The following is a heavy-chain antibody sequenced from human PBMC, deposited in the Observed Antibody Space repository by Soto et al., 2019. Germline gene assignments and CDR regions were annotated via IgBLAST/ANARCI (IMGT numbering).Heavy chain of an antibody. V-gene: IGHV1-46*01. Sequence: QVQLVQSGAEVKNPGASVKVSCKASGYTFTNYYIHWVRQAPGQGLGWMAIINPNGGSTNYAQKFQGRVTLARDTFTSTVYMELSSLRSEDTAIYYCARGLAAGDYWGQGTLVTVSS. CDR1: GYTFTNYY. J-gene: IGHJ4*02. CDR2: INPNGGST. CDR3: ARGLAAGDY. D-gene: IGHD6-13*01.